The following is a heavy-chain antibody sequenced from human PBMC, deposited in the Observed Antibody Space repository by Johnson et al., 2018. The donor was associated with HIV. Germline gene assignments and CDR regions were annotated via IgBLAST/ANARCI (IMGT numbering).Heavy chain of an antibody. CDR1: GFTFDDYA. Sequence: VESGGGLVQPGRSLRLSCAASGFTFDDYAMHWVRQAPGKGLEWVSGISWNSGSIGYADSVKGRFTISRDNAKNSLYLQMNSLRAEDTALYYCARWIRYCGGDCYDVFDIWGQGTKVTVSS. V-gene: IGHV3-9*01. CDR3: ARWIRYCGGDCYDVFDI. CDR2: ISWNSGSI. D-gene: IGHD2-21*02. J-gene: IGHJ3*02.